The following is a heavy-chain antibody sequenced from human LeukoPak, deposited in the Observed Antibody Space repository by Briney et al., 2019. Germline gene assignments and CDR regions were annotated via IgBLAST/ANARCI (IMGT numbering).Heavy chain of an antibody. CDR2: VTPGGAT. V-gene: IGHV1-2*02. D-gene: IGHD3-16*01. CDR1: GYTFTAYN. J-gene: IGHJ4*02. Sequence: ASVKASCKASGYTFTAYNIHWVRQAPKQGLEWMGWVTPGGATNYAQQFQGRVTLTRDTSITTAYMELNNLISDDTAVYYCARGAGSETYRRFDLWGQGTLVTVSS. CDR3: ARGAGSETYRRFDL.